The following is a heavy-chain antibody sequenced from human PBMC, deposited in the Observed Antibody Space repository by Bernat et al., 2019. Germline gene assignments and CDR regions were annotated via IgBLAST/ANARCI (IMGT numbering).Heavy chain of an antibody. CDR3: ARVGSGDYGSGSYYTPDY. J-gene: IGHJ4*02. V-gene: IGHV4-59*12. D-gene: IGHD3-10*01. Sequence: QVQLQESGPGLVKPSETLSLTCTVSGGSISSYYWSWIRQPPGKGLEWIGYIYYSGSTNYNPSLKSRVTISVDTSKNQFSLKLSSVTAADTAVYYCARVGSGDYGSGSYYTPDYWGQGTLVTVSS. CDR1: GGSISSYY. CDR2: IYYSGST.